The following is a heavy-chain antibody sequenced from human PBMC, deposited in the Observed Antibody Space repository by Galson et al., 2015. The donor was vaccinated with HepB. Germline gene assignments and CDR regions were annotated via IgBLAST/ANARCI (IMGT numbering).Heavy chain of an antibody. CDR2: ISDSGRYI. V-gene: IGHV3-21*01. D-gene: IGHD3-9*01. Sequence: SLRLSCAASGFTFSSYNMIWVRQAPGRGLEWFSSISDSGRYIHYADSVKGRFTISRNNAKNSLYLQMNSLRAEDTAVYYCAREGFDVLTGYYRHIDYWGQGTLVTVSS. CDR1: GFTFSSYN. J-gene: IGHJ4*02. CDR3: AREGFDVLTGYYRHIDY.